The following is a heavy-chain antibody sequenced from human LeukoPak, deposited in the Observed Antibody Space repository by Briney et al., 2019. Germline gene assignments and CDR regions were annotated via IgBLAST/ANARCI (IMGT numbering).Heavy chain of an antibody. Sequence: GGSLRLSCAASGFTVSSNYMSWVRQAPGKGLEWVSVIYSGGSTYYADSVKGRFTISRDNSKNTLYLQMNSLRAEDTAVYYCARGRRLVRGVFSYAFDIWGQGTMVTVSS. CDR3: ARGRRLVRGVFSYAFDI. V-gene: IGHV3-66*01. D-gene: IGHD3-10*01. CDR1: GFTVSSNY. CDR2: IYSGGST. J-gene: IGHJ3*02.